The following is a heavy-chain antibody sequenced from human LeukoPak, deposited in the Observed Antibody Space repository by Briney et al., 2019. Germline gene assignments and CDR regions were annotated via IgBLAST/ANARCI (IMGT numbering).Heavy chain of an antibody. J-gene: IGHJ4*02. V-gene: IGHV3-53*01. CDR2: IYSGGST. D-gene: IGHD1-26*01. Sequence: TGGSLRLSCAASGFTVSSNYMSWVRQAPGKGLEWVSVIYSGGSTYYAGSVKGRFTISRDNSKNTLYLQMNSLRAEDTAVYYCARDRRGSLDYWGQGTLVTVSS. CDR1: GFTVSSNY. CDR3: ARDRRGSLDY.